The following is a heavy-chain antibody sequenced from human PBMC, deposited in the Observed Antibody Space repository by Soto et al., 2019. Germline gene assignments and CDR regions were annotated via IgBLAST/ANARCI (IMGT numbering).Heavy chain of an antibody. CDR3: AKDSTRFGELGLGGWFDP. J-gene: IGHJ5*02. CDR2: ISWDGGST. D-gene: IGHD3-10*01. V-gene: IGHV3-43*01. Sequence: TGGSLRLSCAASGFTFDDYTMHWVRQAPGKGLEWVSLISWDGGSTYYADSVKGRFTISRDNSKNSLYLQMNSLRTEDTALYYCAKDSTRFGELGLGGWFDPWGQGTLVTVSS. CDR1: GFTFDDYT.